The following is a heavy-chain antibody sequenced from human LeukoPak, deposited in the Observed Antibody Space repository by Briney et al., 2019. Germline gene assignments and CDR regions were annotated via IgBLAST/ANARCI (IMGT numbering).Heavy chain of an antibody. CDR3: AKALPSTPNWEXDY. Sequence: ASVKVSCKASGYTFTDYFIHWVRQAPGQGLEWMGRINSNSGGTEFAQRFQGRVTMTRDTSINTAYMELSRLRSDDTAVYYCAKALPSTPNWEXDYWGQGTLV. CDR1: GYTFTDYF. CDR2: INSNSGGT. V-gene: IGHV1-2*06. D-gene: IGHD7-27*01. J-gene: IGHJ4*02.